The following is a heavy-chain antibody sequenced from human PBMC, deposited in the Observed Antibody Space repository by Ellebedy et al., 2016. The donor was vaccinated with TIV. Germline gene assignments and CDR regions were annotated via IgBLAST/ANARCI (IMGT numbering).Heavy chain of an antibody. CDR3: ARDRSEFDV. J-gene: IGHJ4*02. CDR2: IYYSGST. V-gene: IGHV4-59*01. Sequence: SETLSLXXTVSGGSISSYYWSWIRQPPGKGLEWIGYIYYSGSTNYNPSLKSRVTISVDTSKNQFSLKLSSVTAADTAVYYCARDRSEFDVWGQGTLVTVSS. CDR1: GGSISSYY. D-gene: IGHD2-15*01.